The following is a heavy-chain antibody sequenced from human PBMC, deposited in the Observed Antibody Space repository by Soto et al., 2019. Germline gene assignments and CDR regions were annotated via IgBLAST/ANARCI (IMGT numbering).Heavy chain of an antibody. J-gene: IGHJ4*02. V-gene: IGHV3-49*04. CDR3: TAGKLYPSLDFDY. Sequence: EVQLVESGGGLVQPGRSLRLYCTASGFTFGDYAMSWVRQAPGKGLEWVGFIRSKAYGGTTEYAASVKGRFTISRDDSKSIAYLQMNSLKTEDTAVYYCTAGKLYPSLDFDYWGQGTLVTVSS. CDR2: IRSKAYGGTT. CDR1: GFTFGDYA. D-gene: IGHD2-8*01.